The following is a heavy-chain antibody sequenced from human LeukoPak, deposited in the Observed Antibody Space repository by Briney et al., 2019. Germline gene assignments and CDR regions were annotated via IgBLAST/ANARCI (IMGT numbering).Heavy chain of an antibody. V-gene: IGHV3-23*01. CDR1: GFTFSSYA. CDR2: ISGSGGST. J-gene: IGHJ4*02. Sequence: GGSLRLSCAASGFTFSSYAMSWVRQAPGKGLEWGSAISGSGGSTYYTDSAKGLFTTPRDNSKDTLDLQMNSLRAEDTGVYCCAKFFLRSSGWSLWGQGTLVTVSS. CDR3: AKFFLRSSGWSL. D-gene: IGHD6-19*01.